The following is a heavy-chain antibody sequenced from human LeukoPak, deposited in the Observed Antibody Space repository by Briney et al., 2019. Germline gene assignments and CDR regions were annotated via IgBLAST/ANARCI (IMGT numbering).Heavy chain of an antibody. D-gene: IGHD6-13*01. CDR1: GFTFSSYS. J-gene: IGHJ4*02. V-gene: IGHV3-30*02. CDR3: AKDRSSSWYGDYFDC. CDR2: IRYDGSNK. Sequence: PGGSLRLSCAASGFTFSSYSMHWVRQAPGKGLEWVAFIRYDGSNKYYADSVKGRFTISRDNSKNTLYLQMNSLRAEDTAVYYCAKDRSSSWYGDYFDCWGQGTLVTVSS.